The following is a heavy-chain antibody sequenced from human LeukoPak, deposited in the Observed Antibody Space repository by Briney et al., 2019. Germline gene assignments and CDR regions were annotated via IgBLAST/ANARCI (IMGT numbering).Heavy chain of an antibody. D-gene: IGHD6-19*01. CDR2: MNHNSGNT. J-gene: IGHJ4*02. Sequence: ASVKVSCKASGYTFTSYDINWVRQATGQGLEWMGWMNHNSGNTGYAQKFQGRVTMTRNTSISTAYMELSSLRSEDAAVYYCARGRIAVAGTLVYWGQGTLVTVSS. CDR1: GYTFTSYD. CDR3: ARGRIAVAGTLVY. V-gene: IGHV1-8*01.